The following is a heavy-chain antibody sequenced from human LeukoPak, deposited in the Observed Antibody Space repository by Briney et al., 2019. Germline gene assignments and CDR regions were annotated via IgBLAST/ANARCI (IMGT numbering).Heavy chain of an antibody. J-gene: IGHJ1*01. CDR2: ISYDGSNK. V-gene: IGHV3-30*04. D-gene: IGHD4-17*01. Sequence: GGSLRLSCAASGFTFSSYAMHWVRQAPGKGLEWVAVISYDGSNKYYADSVKGRFTISRDNSKNTLYLQMNSLRAEDTAVYYCARAPLVGDYAYFQHWGQGTLVTVSS. CDR3: ARAPLVGDYAYFQH. CDR1: GFTFSSYA.